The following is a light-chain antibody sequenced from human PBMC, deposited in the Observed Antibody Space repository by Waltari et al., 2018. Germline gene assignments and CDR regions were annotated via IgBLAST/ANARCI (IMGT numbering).Light chain of an antibody. V-gene: IGLV6-57*01. CDR3: QSCGSSNHAV. CDR2: EDN. Sequence: NFMLTQPHYVSEYPGKTVTISCTRRSSSTASNYVQWYQQRPGSSPTTVIDEDNQSPSGVPDRFSGSSDSCSNCACLAISGLKTEGEADAYCQSCGSSNHAVFGGGTQLTVL. CDR1: SSSTASNY. J-gene: IGLJ7*01.